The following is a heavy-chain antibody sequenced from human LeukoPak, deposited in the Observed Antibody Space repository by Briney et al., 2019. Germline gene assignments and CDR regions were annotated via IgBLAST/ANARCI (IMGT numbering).Heavy chain of an antibody. Sequence: GRSLRLSCAASGFTFSSYAMHWVRQAPGKGLEWVAVISYDGSNKYYADSVKGRFTISRDNSKNTLYLQMNSLRAEDTAVYYCARGYSSSWYEFDIWGQGTMVTVSS. J-gene: IGHJ3*02. CDR3: ARGYSSSWYEFDI. D-gene: IGHD6-13*01. CDR1: GFTFSSYA. CDR2: ISYDGSNK. V-gene: IGHV3-30-3*01.